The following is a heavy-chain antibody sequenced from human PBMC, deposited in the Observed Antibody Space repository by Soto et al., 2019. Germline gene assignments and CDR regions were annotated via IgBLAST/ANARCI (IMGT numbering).Heavy chain of an antibody. CDR1: GYTFTSYG. CDR3: ARVIGLLPGENYYYYMDV. CDR2: ISAYNGNT. V-gene: IGHV1-18*01. Sequence: ASVKVSCKASGYTFTSYGISWVRQAPGQGLEWMGWISAYNGNTNYAQKLQGRVTMTTDTSTSTAYMELRSLRSDDTAVYYCARVIGLLPGENYYYYMDVWGKGTTVTVSS. J-gene: IGHJ6*03. D-gene: IGHD2-21*02.